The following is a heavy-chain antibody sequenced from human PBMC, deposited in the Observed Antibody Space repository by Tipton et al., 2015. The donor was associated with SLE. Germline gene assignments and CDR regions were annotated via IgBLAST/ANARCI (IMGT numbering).Heavy chain of an antibody. D-gene: IGHD1/OR15-1a*01. Sequence: SLRLSCAASGFTFSNYWMHWVRQAPGKGLVWVSRINSDGSTTSYADSVKGRFTISRDNAKNTLYLQMNSLRAEDTAVYYCARPSVDGTDDFDYWGQGTLVTVSS. J-gene: IGHJ4*02. V-gene: IGHV3-74*01. CDR2: INSDGSTT. CDR1: GFTFSNYW. CDR3: ARPSVDGTDDFDY.